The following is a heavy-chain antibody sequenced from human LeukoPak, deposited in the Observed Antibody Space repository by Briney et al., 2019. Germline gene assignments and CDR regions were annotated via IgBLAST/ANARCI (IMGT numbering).Heavy chain of an antibody. CDR1: GFTFSRYG. J-gene: IGHJ3*02. V-gene: IGHV3-33*01. CDR3: ARSSSHSGSYYVAFDT. D-gene: IGHD1-26*01. CDR2: MWFDGSNE. Sequence: GGSLRLSCAASGFTFSRYGMHWVRQAPGKGLEWVAVMWFDGSNEDYADSVKGRFTISGDSSKNTLYLQMNGLRAEDTAKYYCARSSSHSGSYYVAFDTWGQGTMVTVSS.